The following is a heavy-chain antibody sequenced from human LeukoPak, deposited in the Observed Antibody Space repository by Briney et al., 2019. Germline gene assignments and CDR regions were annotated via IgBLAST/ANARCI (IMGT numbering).Heavy chain of an antibody. D-gene: IGHD3-10*01. V-gene: IGHV3-30-3*02. CDR1: GFTFSSYA. CDR2: ISYDGSNK. J-gene: IGHJ4*02. CDR3: AKSVGLLWFGELSYFDY. Sequence: GGSLRLSCAASGFTFSSYAMHRVRQAPGKGLEWVAVISYDGSNKYYADSVKGRFTISRDNSKNTLYLQMNSLRAEDTAVYYCAKSVGLLWFGELSYFDYWGQGTLVTVSS.